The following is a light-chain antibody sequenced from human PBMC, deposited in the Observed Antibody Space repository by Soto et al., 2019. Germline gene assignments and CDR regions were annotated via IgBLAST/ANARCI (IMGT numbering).Light chain of an antibody. J-gene: IGKJ1*01. CDR3: QPLKT. V-gene: IGKV3-20*01. CDR2: GAS. Sequence: EIVLTQSPGTLSLSPGERATLSCRASQSVSSSYLAWYQQKPGQAPRLLIYGASSRATGIPDRFSGSGSGTDFTLTISRLEPEDFAVYYCQPLKTFGQGTKVEIK. CDR1: QSVSSSY.